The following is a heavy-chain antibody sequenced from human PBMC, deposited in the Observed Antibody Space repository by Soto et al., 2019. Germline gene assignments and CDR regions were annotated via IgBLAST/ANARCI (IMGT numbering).Heavy chain of an antibody. Sequence: SETLSLTCAVSGVSLTSGNWWTWVRQPPGKGLEWIGEINHSGSTNYNPSLKSRVTISVDTSKNQFSLKLSSVTAADTAVYYCARGAPGYDFWSDLNWFDPWGQGTLVTVSS. CDR1: GVSLTSGNW. D-gene: IGHD3-3*01. V-gene: IGHV4-4*02. CDR3: ARGAPGYDFWSDLNWFDP. J-gene: IGHJ5*02. CDR2: INHSGST.